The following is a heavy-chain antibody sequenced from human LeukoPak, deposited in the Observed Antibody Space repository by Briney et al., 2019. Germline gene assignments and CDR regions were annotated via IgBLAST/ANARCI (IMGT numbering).Heavy chain of an antibody. J-gene: IGHJ5*02. CDR3: ARKYYYGSGINWFDP. CDR2: IIPIFGTA. CDR1: GGTFSSYA. D-gene: IGHD3-10*01. V-gene: IGHV1-69*13. Sequence: SVKVSCKASGGTFSSYATSWVRQAPGQGLEWMGGIIPIFGTANYAQKFQGRVTITADESTSTAYMELSSLRSEDTAVYYCARKYYYGSGINWFDPWGQGTLVTVSS.